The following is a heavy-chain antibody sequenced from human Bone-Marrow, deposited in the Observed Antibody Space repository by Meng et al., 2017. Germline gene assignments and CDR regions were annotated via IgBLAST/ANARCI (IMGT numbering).Heavy chain of an antibody. J-gene: IGHJ5*02. CDR2: INHSGST. V-gene: IGHV4-34*01. D-gene: IGHD5-12*01. CDR1: GGSFSGYY. CDR3: ARAKRIYSGYGWWFDP. Sequence: QVQLQQWGAGLLKPSETLSLTCAVYGGSFSGYYWSWIRQPPGKGLEWIGEINHSGSTNYNPSLKSRVTISVDTSKNQFSLKLSSVTAADTAVYYCARAKRIYSGYGWWFDPWGQGTLVTVSS.